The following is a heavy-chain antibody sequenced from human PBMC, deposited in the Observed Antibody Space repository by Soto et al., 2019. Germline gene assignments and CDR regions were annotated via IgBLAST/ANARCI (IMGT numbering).Heavy chain of an antibody. J-gene: IGHJ6*02. CDR1: GGTFSSYA. D-gene: IGHD2-2*01. Sequence: QVQLVQSGAEVKKPGSSVKVSCKASGGTFSSYAISWVRQAPGQGLEWMGGIIPIFGTANYAQKFQGRVRITADESTSTAYMELSRLRSEDTAVYYCARGYWSSTSCPLGMDVWGQGTTVTVSS. CDR2: IIPIFGTA. CDR3: ARGYWSSTSCPLGMDV. V-gene: IGHV1-69*01.